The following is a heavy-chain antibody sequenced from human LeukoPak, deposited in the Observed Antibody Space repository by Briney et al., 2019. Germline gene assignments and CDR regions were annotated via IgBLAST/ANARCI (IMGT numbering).Heavy chain of an antibody. Sequence: SETLSLTCAVSGGSISSTNWWSWVRQPPGKGLEWIGEIYHSGSTNYNPSLKSRVTISVDTSKNQFSLKLSSVTAADTAVYYCARDGYYDSSGPFDYWGQGTLVTVSS. V-gene: IGHV4-4*02. CDR1: GGSISSTNW. CDR3: ARDGYYDSSGPFDY. D-gene: IGHD3-22*01. J-gene: IGHJ4*02. CDR2: IYHSGST.